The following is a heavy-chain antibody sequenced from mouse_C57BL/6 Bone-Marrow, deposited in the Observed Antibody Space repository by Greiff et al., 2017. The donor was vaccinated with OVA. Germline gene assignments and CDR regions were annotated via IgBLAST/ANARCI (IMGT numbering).Heavy chain of an antibody. J-gene: IGHJ2*01. CDR1: GYTFTDYY. CDR3: AREGGSTMVTVFDY. Sequence: QVQLQQSGAELVRPGASVKLSCKASGYTFTDYYINWVKQRPGQGLEWIARIYPGSGNTYYNEKFKGKATLTAEKSSSTAYMQLSSLTSEDSAVYFCAREGGSTMVTVFDYWGQGTTLTVSS. D-gene: IGHD2-2*01. CDR2: IYPGSGNT. V-gene: IGHV1-76*01.